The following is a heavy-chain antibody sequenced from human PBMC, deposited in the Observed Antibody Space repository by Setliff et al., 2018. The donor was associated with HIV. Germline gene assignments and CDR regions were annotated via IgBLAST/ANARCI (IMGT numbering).Heavy chain of an antibody. D-gene: IGHD2-2*01. CDR1: GGAISGSGYY. V-gene: IGHV4-31*02. CDR2: IYNTGST. J-gene: IGHJ4*02. Sequence: PSETLSLTCSVSGGAISGSGYYWSWIRQPPGKALEWIGYIYNTGSTYHSPSLESRVTISIDTSKNQFSLKLSSVTAADTAVYFCARGFDYAQRPPLYYFDYWGQGTLVTVSS. CDR3: ARGFDYAQRPPLYYFDY.